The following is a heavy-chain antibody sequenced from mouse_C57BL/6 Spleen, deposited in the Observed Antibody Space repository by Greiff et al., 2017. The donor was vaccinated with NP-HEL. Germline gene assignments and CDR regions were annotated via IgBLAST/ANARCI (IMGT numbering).Heavy chain of an antibody. CDR1: GYTFTDYE. Sequence: QVQLQQSGAELVRPGASVTLSCKASGYTFTDYEMHWVKQTPVHGLEWIGAIDPETGGTAYNQKFKGKAILTAENSSSTVYMELRSLTSEVSTVYYCTASAMGTTGFAYRGGEELVTVSA. V-gene: IGHV1-15*01. CDR2: IDPETGGT. D-gene: IGHD2-14*01. CDR3: TASAMGTTGFAY. J-gene: IGHJ3*01.